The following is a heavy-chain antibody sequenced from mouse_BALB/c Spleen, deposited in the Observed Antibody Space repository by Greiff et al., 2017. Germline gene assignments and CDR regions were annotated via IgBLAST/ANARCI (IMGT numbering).Heavy chain of an antibody. Sequence: VQLQQSGPELVKPGALVKISCKASGYTFTSYDINWVQQRPGQGLEWIGWIDPENGNTLYDPKFQGKASITADTSSNTAYLQLSSLTSEDTAVYYCARGQLPSDAMDYWGQGTSVTVSS. CDR1: GYTFTSYD. CDR2: IDPENGNT. D-gene: IGHD6-1*01. CDR3: ARGQLPSDAMDY. V-gene: IGHV14-1*02. J-gene: IGHJ4*01.